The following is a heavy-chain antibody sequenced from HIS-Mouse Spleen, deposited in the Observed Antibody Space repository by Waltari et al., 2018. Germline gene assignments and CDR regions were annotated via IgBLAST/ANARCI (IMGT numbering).Heavy chain of an antibody. D-gene: IGHD6-13*01. CDR2: IYYSGRT. CDR1: GGSISRGGYY. V-gene: IGHV4-31*03. Sequence: QVQLQESGPGLVKPSQTLSLTCTVSGGSISRGGYYLTWIRQHPGKGLEWVGYIYYSGRTYYNPSLKSRVTISVDTSKNQFSLKLSSVTAADTAVYYCAGIAAAGTNYWGQGTLVTVSS. CDR3: AGIAAAGTNY. J-gene: IGHJ4*02.